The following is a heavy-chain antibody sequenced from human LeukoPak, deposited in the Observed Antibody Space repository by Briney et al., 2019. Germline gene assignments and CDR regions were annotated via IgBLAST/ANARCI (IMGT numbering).Heavy chain of an antibody. J-gene: IGHJ4*02. D-gene: IGHD5-12*01. CDR3: ARPRGYSGYEGVDY. V-gene: IGHV3-23*01. CDR2: ISGSSGDT. Sequence: GGSLRLSCAASGFTFSTYAMTWVRQAPGKGLEWVSSISGSSGDTYYADSVKGRFTISRDNAKNTLYLQMNSLRAEDTAVYYCARPRGYSGYEGVDYWGQGTLVTVSS. CDR1: GFTFSTYA.